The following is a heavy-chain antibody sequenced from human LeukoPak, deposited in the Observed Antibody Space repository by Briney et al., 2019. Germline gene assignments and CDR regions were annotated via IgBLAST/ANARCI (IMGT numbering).Heavy chain of an antibody. CDR3: ARDHAYGGLGRRDWYVNF. CDR2: INLSGGST. V-gene: IGHV1-46*01. CDR1: GYTFTSYY. D-gene: IGHD7-27*01. J-gene: IGHJ2*01. Sequence: VLVRVCCKASGYTFTSYYIHSVRQAPGHGLEWMGIINLSGGSTRYAQNFQGRVTMTRDTSIRTVYMARSSVMSQDTAVYYGARDHAYGGLGRRDWYVNFWDRSTLVTVSS.